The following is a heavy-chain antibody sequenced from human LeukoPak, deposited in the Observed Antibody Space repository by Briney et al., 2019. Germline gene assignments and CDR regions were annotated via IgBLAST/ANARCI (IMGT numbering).Heavy chain of an antibody. D-gene: IGHD1-26*01. V-gene: IGHV3-30*03. CDR3: ARQIYGIDD. Sequence: GGSLRLSCAASGFTSSNYGMSWVRQAPGKGLGWVAIISNDGRNEHYADSVKGRFTISRDNSKNTLYLRMNSLRTDDTALYYCARQIYGIDDWGQGTLVTVSS. CDR1: GFTSSNYG. CDR2: ISNDGRNE. J-gene: IGHJ4*02.